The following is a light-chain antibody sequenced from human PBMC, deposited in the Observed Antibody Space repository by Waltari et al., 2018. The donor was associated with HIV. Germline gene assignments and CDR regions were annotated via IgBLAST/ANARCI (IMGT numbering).Light chain of an antibody. CDR3: DSRDTNDKHHV. V-gene: IGLV3-19*01. CDR1: SPRRYS. CDR2: GKD. J-gene: IGLJ1*01. Sequence: SSDLTQDPAVSVALGQTVRITCQGDSPRRYSAHWYQQKPGQAPVVVMYGKDNRPSGIPDRFSGSSSGNTGSLTITGAQAEDEAVYYCDSRDTNDKHHVFGTGTKVTV.